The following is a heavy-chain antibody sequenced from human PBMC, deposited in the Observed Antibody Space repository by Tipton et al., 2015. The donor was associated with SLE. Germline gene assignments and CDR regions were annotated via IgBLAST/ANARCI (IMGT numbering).Heavy chain of an antibody. J-gene: IGHJ3*02. Sequence: LRLSCTASGGSISSSSYYWGWIRQPPGKGLEWIGSIYYSGSTYYNPSLKSRVTISVDTSKNQFSLKLSSVTAADTAVYYCARISSSWYKAFDIWGQGTMVTVSS. CDR3: ARISSSWYKAFDI. CDR2: IYYSGST. D-gene: IGHD6-13*01. CDR1: GGSISSSSYY. V-gene: IGHV4-39*01.